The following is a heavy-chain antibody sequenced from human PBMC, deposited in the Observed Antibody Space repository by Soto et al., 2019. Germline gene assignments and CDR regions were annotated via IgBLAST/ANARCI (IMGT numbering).Heavy chain of an antibody. CDR2: ISSSSSTI. CDR1: GFTFGDYA. J-gene: IGHJ4*02. V-gene: IGHV3-48*01. Sequence: PGGSLRLSSTASGFTFGDYAMSWFRQAPGKGLEWVSYISSSSSTIYYADSVKGRFTISRDNAKNSLYLQMNSLRAEDTAVYYGARVAKDALYFDYWGQGTLVSVSS. CDR3: ARVAKDALYFDY.